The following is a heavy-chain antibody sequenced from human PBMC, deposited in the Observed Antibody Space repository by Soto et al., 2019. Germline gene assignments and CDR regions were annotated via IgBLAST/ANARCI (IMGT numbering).Heavy chain of an antibody. CDR2: INIEGSTT. CDR3: TRERGGNFYGGFDY. V-gene: IGHV3-74*01. D-gene: IGHD1-26*01. J-gene: IGHJ4*02. Sequence: EVQLVESGGGLVQPGGSLRLSCAASGFTFNNYWMHWVRQAPGKGLVWVSRINIEGSTTDYADSVRGRFAISRDNAKNTLYLQINSLRDEDTAVYYCTRERGGNFYGGFDYWGRGTLVTVSP. CDR1: GFTFNNYW.